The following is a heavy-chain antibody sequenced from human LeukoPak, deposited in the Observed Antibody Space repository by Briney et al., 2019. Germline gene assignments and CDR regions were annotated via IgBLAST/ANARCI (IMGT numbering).Heavy chain of an antibody. CDR3: ARSHGYSYGHFDY. D-gene: IGHD5-18*01. CDR1: GGSISSSSYY. J-gene: IGHJ4*02. V-gene: IGHV4-39*07. CDR2: IYYSGST. Sequence: SETLSLTCTVSGGSISSSSYYWGWIRQPPGKGLEWIGSIYYSGSTYYNPSLKSRVTISVDTSKNQFSLKLSSVTAADTAVYYCARSHGYSYGHFDYWGQGTLVTVSS.